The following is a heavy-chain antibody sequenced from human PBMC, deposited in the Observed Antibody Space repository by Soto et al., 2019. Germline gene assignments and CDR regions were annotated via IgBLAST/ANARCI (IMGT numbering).Heavy chain of an antibody. CDR2: INSDGSST. J-gene: IGHJ4*02. D-gene: IGHD1-26*01. CDR1: GFTFSSYW. CDR3: AREGRRSGSYL. Sequence: GGSLRLSCPAPGFTFSSYWMHWVRQAPGKGLVWVSRINSDGSSTSYADSVKGRFTISRDNAKNTLYLQMNSLRAEDTAVYYCAREGRRSGSYLWGQGTLVTVSS. V-gene: IGHV3-74*01.